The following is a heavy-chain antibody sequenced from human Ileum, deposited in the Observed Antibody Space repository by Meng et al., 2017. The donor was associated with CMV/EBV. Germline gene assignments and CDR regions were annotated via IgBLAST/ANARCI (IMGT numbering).Heavy chain of an antibody. CDR1: GLPFRTYW. V-gene: IGHV3-74*01. Sequence: LSCAASGLPFRTYWLHSVRQAPGRGPVWVSRFEPASIYTTYADSVKGRFTISRDNAKNTLYLQMNSLRAEDTAVYYCVTGGSGHLDCWGQGTLVTVSS. J-gene: IGHJ4*02. CDR3: VTGGSGHLDC. CDR2: FEPASIYT. D-gene: IGHD3-16*01.